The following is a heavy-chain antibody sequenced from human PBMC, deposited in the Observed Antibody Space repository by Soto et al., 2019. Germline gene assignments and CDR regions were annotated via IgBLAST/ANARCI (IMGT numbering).Heavy chain of an antibody. Sequence: QVELVQSGAEVKKPGSSVKVSCQASEDTFSTYALSWVRQAPGQGLEWMGGIIPSFGSANYAQRFRDRVTITADKSTRTGYMELSGLTSDDTAVYYCARDRVAGTERWFDPWGQGSLVTVSS. CDR1: EDTFSTYA. D-gene: IGHD6-19*01. J-gene: IGHJ5*02. V-gene: IGHV1-69*06. CDR2: IIPSFGSA. CDR3: ARDRVAGTERWFDP.